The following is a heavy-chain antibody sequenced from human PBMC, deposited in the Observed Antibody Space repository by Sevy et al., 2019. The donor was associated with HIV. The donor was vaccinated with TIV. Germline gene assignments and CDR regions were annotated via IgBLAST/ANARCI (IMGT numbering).Heavy chain of an antibody. CDR3: ARGGGNGWYYFDY. CDR1: GGTFSSYG. J-gene: IGHJ4*02. V-gene: IGHV1-69*13. CDR2: IIPILGTV. D-gene: IGHD6-19*01. Sequence: ASVKVSCKASGGTFSSYGISWVRQAPGQGLEWMGGIIPILGTVNYAQKFQGRVTITADESTKTAYMELSGLRSEDRGVYYCARGGGNGWYYFDYWGQETLVTVSS.